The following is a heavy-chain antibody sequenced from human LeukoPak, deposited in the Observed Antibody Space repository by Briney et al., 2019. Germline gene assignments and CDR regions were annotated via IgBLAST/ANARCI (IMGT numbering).Heavy chain of an antibody. Sequence: GRSLRLSCASSGFTFSSYAMHWVRQAPGKGLEWVAVISYDGSNKYYADSVKGRFTISRDNSKNTLYLQMNSLRAEDTAVYYSASSIAVAGTREYWGEGTLVTVSS. CDR3: ASSIAVAGTREY. CDR1: GFTFSSYA. CDR2: ISYDGSNK. V-gene: IGHV3-30*04. D-gene: IGHD6-19*01. J-gene: IGHJ4*02.